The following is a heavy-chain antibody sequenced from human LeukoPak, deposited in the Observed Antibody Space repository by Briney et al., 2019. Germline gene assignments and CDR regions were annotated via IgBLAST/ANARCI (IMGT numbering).Heavy chain of an antibody. J-gene: IGHJ4*02. D-gene: IGHD4-17*01. Sequence: TSETLSLTCAVYGGSFSDYYWTWIRQSPGKGLEYIGEINHGGSTNYNPSLKSRVTISVDTSKNQFSLKLSSVTAADTAVYYCARGDHDYGDYAPLGYWGQGTLVTVSS. CDR3: ARGDHDYGDYAPLGY. CDR2: INHGGST. CDR1: GGSFSDYY. V-gene: IGHV4-34*01.